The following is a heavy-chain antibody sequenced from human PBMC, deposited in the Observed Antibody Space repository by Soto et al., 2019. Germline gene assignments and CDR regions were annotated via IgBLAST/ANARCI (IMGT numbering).Heavy chain of an antibody. J-gene: IGHJ4*02. V-gene: IGHV4-61*01. CDR1: GGPLSSGSYY. D-gene: IGHD3-10*01. CDR2: IYYSGTT. CDR3: ARGRPLRAVGELRIDY. Sequence: SETLSLTCTVSGGPLSSGSYYWSWIRQSPGQGLEWIGYIYYSGTTKYNPSLKSRVSISVDTSKNQFSLRLTSLSAADTAVYYCARGRPLRAVGELRIDYWGQGTLVTVSS.